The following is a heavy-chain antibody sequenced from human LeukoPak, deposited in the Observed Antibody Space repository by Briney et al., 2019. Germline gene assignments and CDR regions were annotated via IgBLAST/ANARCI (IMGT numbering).Heavy chain of an antibody. Sequence: GGSLRLSCAASGFTFSSYGMPWVRQAPGKGLEGVAVIWYDGSNKYYADSVKGRFTISRDNSNNTLYLQMNSLRAEDTAVYYCARVASRYGDYDPPDYWGQGTLVTVSS. J-gene: IGHJ4*02. V-gene: IGHV3-33*01. CDR3: ARVASRYGDYDPPDY. CDR1: GFTFSSYG. D-gene: IGHD4-17*01. CDR2: IWYDGSNK.